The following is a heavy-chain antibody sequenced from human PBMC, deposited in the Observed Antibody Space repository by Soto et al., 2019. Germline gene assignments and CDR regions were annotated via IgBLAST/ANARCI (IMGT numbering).Heavy chain of an antibody. D-gene: IGHD2-15*01. V-gene: IGHV1-8*01. CDR1: GYTFTNSD. J-gene: IGHJ4*02. Sequence: ASVKVSCKASGYTFTNSDINWVRQAPGQGLELMGWMNPDSGNAAYAQKFQGRVTLTTSTSTSTVYMEMRSLGSEETAVYYSARRPHCSGGICYYGLDNWAQRSLVTFSA. CDR2: MNPDSGNA. CDR3: ARRPHCSGGICYYGLDN.